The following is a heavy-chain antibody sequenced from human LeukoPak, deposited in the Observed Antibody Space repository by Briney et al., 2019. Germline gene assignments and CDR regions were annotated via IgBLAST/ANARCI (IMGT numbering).Heavy chain of an antibody. Sequence: GASVKVCCKASGYTFTSYYMHWVRQAPGQGLEWMGIINPSGGSTSYAQKFQGRVTITADESTSTAYMELSSLRSEDTAVYYCASLNYYDSSGYYSSFDYWGQGTLVTVSS. CDR2: INPSGGST. CDR3: ASLNYYDSSGYYSSFDY. J-gene: IGHJ4*02. CDR1: GYTFTSYY. D-gene: IGHD3-22*01. V-gene: IGHV1-46*01.